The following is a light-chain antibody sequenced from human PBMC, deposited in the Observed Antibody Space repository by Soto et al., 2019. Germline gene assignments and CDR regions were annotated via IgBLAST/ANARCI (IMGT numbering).Light chain of an antibody. Sequence: EIVLTQSPGTLSLSPGERATLSCRAGQSVSSNYLAWYQQKPGQAPRLLIYGASNRATGIPDRFSGSGSGTDFTLTISRLEPEDFAVYYCQQFGSPWTFGQGTKLEIK. J-gene: IGKJ2*02. V-gene: IGKV3-20*01. CDR2: GAS. CDR3: QQFGSPWT. CDR1: QSVSSNY.